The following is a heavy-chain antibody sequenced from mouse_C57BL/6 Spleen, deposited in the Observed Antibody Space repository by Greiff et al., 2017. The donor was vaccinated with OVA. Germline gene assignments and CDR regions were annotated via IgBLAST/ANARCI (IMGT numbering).Heavy chain of an antibody. D-gene: IGHD3-1*01. CDR1: GYAFSSYW. V-gene: IGHV1-80*01. Sequence: QVQLKQSGAELVKPGASVKISCKASGYAFSSYWMNWVKQRPGKGLEWIGQIYPGDGDTNYNGKFKGKATLTADKSSSTAYMQLSSLTSEDSAVYFCAREHSSCTWFAYWGQGTLVTVSA. J-gene: IGHJ3*01. CDR3: AREHSSCTWFAY. CDR2: IYPGDGDT.